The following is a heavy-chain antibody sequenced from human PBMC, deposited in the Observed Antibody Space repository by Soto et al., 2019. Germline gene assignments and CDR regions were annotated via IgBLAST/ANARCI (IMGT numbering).Heavy chain of an antibody. CDR1: GFTFSPYW. CDR3: ARGSKTAFDP. CDR2: INAEGNT. Sequence: EVQLVESGGGLVQPGGSLRLSCAASGFTFSPYWMHWVRQTPGKGLVWVSRINAEGNTIYADSVKGRFTISRDNAKNMWYLQMTSLRAEDTAVYFCARGSKTAFDPWGKGTLVTVSS. V-gene: IGHV3-74*01. J-gene: IGHJ5*02. D-gene: IGHD2-21*02.